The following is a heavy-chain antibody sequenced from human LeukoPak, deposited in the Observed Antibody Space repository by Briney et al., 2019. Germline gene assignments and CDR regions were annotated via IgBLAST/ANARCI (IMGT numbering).Heavy chain of an antibody. D-gene: IGHD3-16*02. V-gene: IGHV4-34*01. CDR3: ARGGASYDYVWGSYQYPIYFDY. CDR2: INHSGST. Sequence: SETLSLTCTVSGGSISNYYWNWIRQPPGKGLEWIGEINHSGSTNYNPSLKSRVTISVDTSKNQFSLKLSSVTAADTAVYYCARGGASYDYVWGSYQYPIYFDYWGQGTLVTVSS. J-gene: IGHJ4*02. CDR1: GGSISNYY.